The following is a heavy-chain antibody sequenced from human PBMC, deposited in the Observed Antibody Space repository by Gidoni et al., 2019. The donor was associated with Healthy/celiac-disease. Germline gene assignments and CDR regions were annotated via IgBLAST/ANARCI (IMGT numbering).Heavy chain of an antibody. V-gene: IGHV4-4*02. CDR2: ICHSGST. CDR1: GGSISSSNC. D-gene: IGHD2-21*02. Sequence: VQLQESGPGLVKPSGTLSLTCAVSGGSISSSNCLSWVRQPPGKGLELIGEICHSGSTNFNPSLKSRVTISVDKAKNQFSLKLSSVTAADTAVYYCARDPYCGGDCYSGFDYWGQGTLVTVSS. CDR3: ARDPYCGGDCYSGFDY. J-gene: IGHJ4*02.